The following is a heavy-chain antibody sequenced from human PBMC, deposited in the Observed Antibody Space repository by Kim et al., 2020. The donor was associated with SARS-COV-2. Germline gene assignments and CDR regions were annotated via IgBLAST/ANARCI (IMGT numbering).Heavy chain of an antibody. CDR1: GFTFSSYG. V-gene: IGHV3-33*08. CDR2: IWYDGSNK. J-gene: IGHJ6*02. CDR3: ARDGGYSYGDSNYYYYGMDL. D-gene: IGHD5-18*01. Sequence: GGSLRLSCAASGFTFSSYGMHWVRQAPGKGLEWVAVIWYDGSNKYYADSVKGRFTISRDNSKNTLYLQMNSLRAEDTAVYYCARDGGYSYGDSNYYYYGMDLWGQGTTVTVS.